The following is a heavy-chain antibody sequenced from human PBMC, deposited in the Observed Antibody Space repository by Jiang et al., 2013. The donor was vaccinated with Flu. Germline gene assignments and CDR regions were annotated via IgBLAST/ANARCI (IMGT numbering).Heavy chain of an antibody. CDR2: IYYSGST. D-gene: IGHD1-26*01. Sequence: LLKPSETLSLTCTVSGGSISSYYWSWIRQPPGKGLEWIGYIYYSGSTNYNPSLKSRVTISVDTSKNQFSLKLSSVTAADTAVYYCARAGAVPGRFDYWGQGTLVTVSS. J-gene: IGHJ4*02. CDR3: ARAGAVPGRFDY. V-gene: IGHV4-59*01. CDR1: GGSISSYY.